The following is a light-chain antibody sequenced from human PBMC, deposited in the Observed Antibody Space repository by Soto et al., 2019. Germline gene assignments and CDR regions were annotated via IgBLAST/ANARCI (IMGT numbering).Light chain of an antibody. V-gene: IGLV1-44*01. J-gene: IGLJ3*02. CDR3: ASWDDSLEAWV. CDR1: SSNIGSNT. Sequence: QTVLIQPPSASGTPGQRVTISCSGSSSNIGSNTVNWFQQVPGMAPRLLIYNDSQRPSGVPDRFSGSRSGTSASLAISGLQSDDEADFYCASWDDSLEAWVFGGGTKLTVL. CDR2: NDS.